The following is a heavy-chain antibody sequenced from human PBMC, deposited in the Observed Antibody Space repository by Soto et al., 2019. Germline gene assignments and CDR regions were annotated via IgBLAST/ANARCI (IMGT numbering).Heavy chain of an antibody. CDR3: VDGQDNAAVNLDY. CDR1: GAAFNDYY. V-gene: IGHV3-11*05. CDR2: ITSSSSYT. Sequence: QVQLVESGGGLVKPGGSLRLSCAASGAAFNDYYMSWIRQSPGQRLEWISYITSSSSYTHYADSVKGRFTISRDNAKKSLYLQMNTLRAEDRAVDFCVDGQDNAAVNLDYWGQGTLVTVSS. J-gene: IGHJ4*02. D-gene: IGHD1-1*01.